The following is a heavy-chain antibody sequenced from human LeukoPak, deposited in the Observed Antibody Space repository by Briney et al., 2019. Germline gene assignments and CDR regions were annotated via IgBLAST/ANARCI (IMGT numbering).Heavy chain of an antibody. Sequence: SETLSLTCNVSGASINTFYWTWIRQPAGKGLEWLGRVYTTETTNYNPSFRGRLTMSLDTSKNQVSLELTSVTAADTAIYYCARDRSRGGFFDLWGRGTLVTVSS. CDR2: VYTTETT. J-gene: IGHJ2*01. CDR3: ARDRSRGGFFDL. CDR1: GASINTFY. V-gene: IGHV4-4*07. D-gene: IGHD3-16*01.